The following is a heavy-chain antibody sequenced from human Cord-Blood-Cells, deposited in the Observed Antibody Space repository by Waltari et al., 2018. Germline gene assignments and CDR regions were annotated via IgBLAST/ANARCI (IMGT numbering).Heavy chain of an antibody. CDR3: AREFEGIAARPAFDI. CDR2: IYHSEST. J-gene: IGHJ3*02. CDR1: GYSISSGYY. V-gene: IGHV4-38-2*02. D-gene: IGHD6-6*01. Sequence: QVQLQESGPGLVKPSETLSLTCAVPGYSISSGYYWGWIRPPPGKGLEWIGSIYHSESTYYNPSLKSRVTISIDTSKNQFSLKLSSVTAADTAVYYCAREFEGIAARPAFDIWGQGTMVTVSS.